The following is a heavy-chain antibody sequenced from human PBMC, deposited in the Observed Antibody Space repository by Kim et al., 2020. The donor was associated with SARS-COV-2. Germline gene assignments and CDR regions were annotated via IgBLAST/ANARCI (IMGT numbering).Heavy chain of an antibody. CDR1: GGSISSYY. CDR3: AGGYYDYYYYGMDV. Sequence: SETLSLTSTVSGGSISSYYWSWIRQPPGKGLEWIGYIYYSGSTNYNPSLKSRVTISVDTSKNQFSLKLSSVTAADTAVYYCAGGYYDYYYYGMDVWGQGTTVTVSS. V-gene: IGHV4-59*01. D-gene: IGHD3-10*01. J-gene: IGHJ6*02. CDR2: IYYSGST.